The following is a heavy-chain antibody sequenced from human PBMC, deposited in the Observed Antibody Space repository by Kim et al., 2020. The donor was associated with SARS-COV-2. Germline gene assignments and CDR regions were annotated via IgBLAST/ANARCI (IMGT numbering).Heavy chain of an antibody. CDR3: AKDQRHSGWYPRYYYYYGMDV. Sequence: GGSLRLSCAASGFTFSSYGMHWVRQAPGKGLEWVAVISYDGSNKYYADSVKGRFTISRDNSKNTLYLQMNSLRAEDTAVYYCAKDQRHSGWYPRYYYYYGMDVWGQGTTVTVSS. CDR1: GFTFSSYG. D-gene: IGHD6-19*01. V-gene: IGHV3-30*18. CDR2: ISYDGSNK. J-gene: IGHJ6*02.